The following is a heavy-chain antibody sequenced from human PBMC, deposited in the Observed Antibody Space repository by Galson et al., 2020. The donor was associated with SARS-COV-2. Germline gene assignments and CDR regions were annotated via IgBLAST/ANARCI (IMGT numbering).Heavy chain of an antibody. Sequence: QAGGSLRLSCAASGFTFSSYAMHWVRQAPGKGLEWVAVISYDGSNKYYADSVKGRFTISRDNSKNTLYLQMNSLRAEDTAVYYCAGAPVTVTTLLNYYGMDVWGQGTTVTVSS. CDR2: ISYDGSNK. J-gene: IGHJ6*02. CDR3: AGAPVTVTTLLNYYGMDV. V-gene: IGHV3-30-3*01. CDR1: GFTFSSYA. D-gene: IGHD4-17*01.